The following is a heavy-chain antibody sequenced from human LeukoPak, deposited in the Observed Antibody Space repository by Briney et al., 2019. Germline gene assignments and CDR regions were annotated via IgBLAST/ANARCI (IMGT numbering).Heavy chain of an antibody. CDR2: IIPIFGTA. D-gene: IGHD3-10*01. CDR3: ARRPMVRGSQSLPPQH. V-gene: IGHV1-69*13. CDR1: GGTFSSYA. Sequence: GASVKVSCKASGGTFSSYAISWVRQAPGQGLEWMGGIIPIFGTANYAQKFQGRVTITADESTSTAYMELSSLRSEDTAVYYCARRPMVRGSQSLPPQHWGQGTLVTVSS. J-gene: IGHJ4*02.